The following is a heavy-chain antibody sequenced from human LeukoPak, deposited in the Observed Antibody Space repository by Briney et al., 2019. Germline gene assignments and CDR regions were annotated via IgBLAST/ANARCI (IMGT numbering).Heavy chain of an antibody. Sequence: GGSLRLSCAASGFTFDDYGMSWVRQAPGKGLEWVANIKQEGSEKYYVDSVKGRFTISRDNAKNSLYLQMNSLRAEDTAVYYCARDKSYGDSSDYWGQGTLVTVSS. D-gene: IGHD4-17*01. CDR2: IKQEGSEK. CDR1: GFTFDDYG. J-gene: IGHJ4*02. CDR3: ARDKSYGDSSDY. V-gene: IGHV3-7*01.